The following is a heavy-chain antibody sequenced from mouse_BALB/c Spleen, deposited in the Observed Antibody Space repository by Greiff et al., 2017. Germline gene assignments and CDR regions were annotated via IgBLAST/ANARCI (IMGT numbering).Heavy chain of an antibody. CDR3: TIDYGSSFDY. J-gene: IGHJ2*01. V-gene: IGHV1S16*01. Sequence: QVHVKQSGAELVRPGSSVKISCKASGYAFSSYWMNWVKQRPGQGLEWIGEINPSNGGTNYNEKFKRKATLTVDKSSSTAYMQLSSLTSEDSAVYYCTIDYGSSFDYWGQGTTLTVSS. D-gene: IGHD1-1*01. CDR2: INPSNGGT. CDR1: GYAFSSYW.